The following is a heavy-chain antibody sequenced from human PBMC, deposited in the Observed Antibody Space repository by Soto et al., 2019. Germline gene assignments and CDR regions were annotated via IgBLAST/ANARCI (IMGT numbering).Heavy chain of an antibody. D-gene: IGHD2-2*01. Sequence: EVQVVESGGGLVQPGGSLRLSCAASGFSVTSNYMNWVRQAPGKGLEWVSIIDIGGNTYYADSVKDRFTISRDNSXXPXXLHMDSLRAEDTAVYYCARGRGSTGYLGREHYFDHWGQGTLVTVSP. V-gene: IGHV3-66*01. CDR2: IDIGGNT. J-gene: IGHJ4*02. CDR3: ARGRGSTGYLGREHYFDH. CDR1: GFSVTSNY.